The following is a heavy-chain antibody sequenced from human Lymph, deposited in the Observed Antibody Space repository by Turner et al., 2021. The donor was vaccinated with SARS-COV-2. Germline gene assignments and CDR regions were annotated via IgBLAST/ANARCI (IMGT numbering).Heavy chain of an antibody. D-gene: IGHD2-21*02. CDR1: GGSMNSNY. J-gene: IGHJ5*02. CDR2: IYYRGST. CDR3: ARETVNNWVDP. Sequence: QVQLQESGPRLVKPLETRSLPCTVSGGSMNSNYWSWIRHPPGKRLEWIGYIYYRGSTNYNPSLKSRVTISVDTSKNQCSLKLTSVTAADTAIYYCARETVNNWVDPWGQGILVTVSS. V-gene: IGHV4-59*01.